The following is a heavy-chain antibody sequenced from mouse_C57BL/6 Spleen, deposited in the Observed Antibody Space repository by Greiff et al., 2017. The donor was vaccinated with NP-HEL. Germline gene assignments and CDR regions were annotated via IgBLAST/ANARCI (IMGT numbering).Heavy chain of an antibody. J-gene: IGHJ2*01. CDR1: GYTFTSYW. D-gene: IGHD1-1*01. Sequence: VQLQQPGAELVKPGASVKLSCKASGYTFTSYWMHWVKQRPGQGLEWIGMIHPNSGSTNYNEKFKSKATLTVDKSSSTAYMQLSSLTSEDSAVYYCAREGYYYGSSYQYYFDYWGQGTTLTVSS. CDR2: IHPNSGST. CDR3: AREGYYYGSSYQYYFDY. V-gene: IGHV1-64*01.